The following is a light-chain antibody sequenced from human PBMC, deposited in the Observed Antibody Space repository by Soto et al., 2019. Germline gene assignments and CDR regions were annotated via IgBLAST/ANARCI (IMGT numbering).Light chain of an antibody. Sequence: QSALTQPASVSGSPGQSITISCTGTSSDLGSSRYVSWYQHHPGNAPKLIISEVSNRPSGVSHRFSGSRSGNTASLTISGLQPDDEGDYFCVSYTDTDTLVFGTGTKLTVL. CDR3: VSYTDTDTLV. CDR1: SSDLGSSRY. J-gene: IGLJ1*01. V-gene: IGLV2-14*01. CDR2: EVS.